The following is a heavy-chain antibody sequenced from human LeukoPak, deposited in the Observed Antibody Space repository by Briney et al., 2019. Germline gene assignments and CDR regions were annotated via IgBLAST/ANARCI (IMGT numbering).Heavy chain of an antibody. D-gene: IGHD3-10*02. Sequence: GGSLRLSCAASRFSFSSYGMHWVRQAPGKGLEWVSYISSSGSTIYYADSVKGRFTISRDNAKNSLYLQMNSLRAEDTAVYYCAELGITMIGGVWGKGTTVTISS. CDR1: RFSFSSYG. V-gene: IGHV3-48*03. J-gene: IGHJ6*04. CDR2: ISSSGSTI. CDR3: AELGITMIGGV.